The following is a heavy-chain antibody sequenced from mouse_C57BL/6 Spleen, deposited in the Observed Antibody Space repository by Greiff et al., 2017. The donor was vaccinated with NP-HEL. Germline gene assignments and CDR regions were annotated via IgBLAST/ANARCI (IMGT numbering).Heavy chain of an antibody. V-gene: IGHV1-50*01. D-gene: IGHD1-1*01. J-gene: IGHJ1*03. CDR1: GYTFTSYW. Sequence: QVQLQQSGAELVKPGASVKLSCKASGYTFTSYWMQWVKQRPGQGLEWIGEIDPSDSYTNYNQKFKGKATLTVDTSSSTAYMQLSSLTSEDSAVYYCAPYYYGSSSLWYFDVWGTGTTVTVSS. CDR2: IDPSDSYT. CDR3: APYYYGSSSLWYFDV.